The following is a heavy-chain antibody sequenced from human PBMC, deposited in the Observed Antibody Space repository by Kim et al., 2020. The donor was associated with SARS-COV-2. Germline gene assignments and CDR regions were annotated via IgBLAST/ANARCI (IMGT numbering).Heavy chain of an antibody. V-gene: IGHV3-53*01. CDR2: IYNDGST. J-gene: IGHJ1*01. CDR1: GFNVSSNF. Sequence: GGSLRLSCAASGFNVSSNFMSWVRQAPGKGLEWVSIIYNDGSTYYADSVKSRFTISRDNSKNTLYLQMNSLIAEDTAVYYCASQTYYYDSSGYYPGNFQHCGQGTLVTVSS. D-gene: IGHD3-22*01. CDR3: ASQTYYYDSSGYYPGNFQH.